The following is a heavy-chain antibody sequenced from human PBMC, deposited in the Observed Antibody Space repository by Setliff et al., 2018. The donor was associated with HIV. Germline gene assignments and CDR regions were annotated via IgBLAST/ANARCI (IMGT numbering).Heavy chain of an antibody. CDR2: IYPVDSET. V-gene: IGHV5-51*01. CDR1: GYNFVDYS. CDR3: ARPRGNDYAGSGFDN. D-gene: IGHD2-2*01. Sequence: PGASLKISCQGSGYNFVDYSIAWVRQVPGKGLEWMGIIYPVDSETRYSPSFQGQVTISADKSINTAYLQWTTLKASDSAMYYCARPRGNDYAGSGFDNWGQGTLVTVSS. J-gene: IGHJ4*02.